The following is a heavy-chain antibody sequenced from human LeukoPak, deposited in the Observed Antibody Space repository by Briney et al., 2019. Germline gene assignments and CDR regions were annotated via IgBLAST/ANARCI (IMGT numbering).Heavy chain of an antibody. D-gene: IGHD1-26*01. Sequence: SETLSLTCAVYGGSFSGYYWSWIRQPPGKGLEWIGEINHSGSTNYNPSLKSRVTISVDTSKKQLSLRLSSVTAADTAVYYCARLVGSGYFDYWGQGMLVTVSS. CDR1: GGSFSGYY. V-gene: IGHV4-34*01. CDR2: INHSGST. J-gene: IGHJ4*02. CDR3: ARLVGSGYFDY.